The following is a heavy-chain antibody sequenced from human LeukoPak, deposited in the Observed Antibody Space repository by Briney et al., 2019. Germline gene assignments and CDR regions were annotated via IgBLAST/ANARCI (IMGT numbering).Heavy chain of an antibody. V-gene: IGHV1-46*01. CDR2: INPSGGST. CDR1: GYTFTSYY. CDR3: ARDAPKTYYDILTGYYFRSWFDP. Sequence: GASVKVSCKASGYTFTSYYIHWVRQAPGQGLEWMGIINPSGGSTSYTQKFQGRVTMTRDMSTSIVYMELSSLRSEDTTVYYCARDAPKTYYDILTGYYFRSWFDPWGQGTLVTVSS. D-gene: IGHD3-9*01. J-gene: IGHJ5*02.